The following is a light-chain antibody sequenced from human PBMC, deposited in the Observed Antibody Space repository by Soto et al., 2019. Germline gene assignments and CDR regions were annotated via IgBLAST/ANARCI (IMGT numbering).Light chain of an antibody. CDR1: SSDVGRSNY. CDR2: DVS. Sequence: QSALTQPASVSGSLGQSITVSCTGTSSDVGRSNYVSWYQKHPGRAPKLIIYDVSNRPSGVSTRFSGSKSGNTASLTISGLQAEDEGDYYCSSYTTSSILGVFGGGTKLTVL. J-gene: IGLJ2*01. CDR3: SSYTTSSILGV. V-gene: IGLV2-14*03.